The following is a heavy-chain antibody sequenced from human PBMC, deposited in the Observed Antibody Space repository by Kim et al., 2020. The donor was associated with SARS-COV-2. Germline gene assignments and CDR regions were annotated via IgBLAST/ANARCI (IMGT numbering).Heavy chain of an antibody. V-gene: IGHV1-2*06. J-gene: IGHJ4*02. D-gene: IGHD2-21*01. CDR2: INPNSGDT. CDR1: GYTFIGYL. CDR3: ARDLIATMRQPFHY. Sequence: ASVKVSCKVSGYTFIGYLIAWVRQAPGQGLEWMGRINPNSGDTDYAQKFQGRVTLTRDTSISTAYMELTRLTSDDTAVYYCARDLIATMRQPFHYWGQGTLVTVSS.